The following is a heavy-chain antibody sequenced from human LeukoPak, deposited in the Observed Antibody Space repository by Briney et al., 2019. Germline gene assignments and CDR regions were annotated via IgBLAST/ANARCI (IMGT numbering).Heavy chain of an antibody. V-gene: IGHV3-23*01. Sequence: SGGSLRLSCAASGFTFSSYAMSWVRQAPGKGLEWVSAISGSGGSTYYADSVKGRFTISRDNSKNTLYLQMNSLRAEDTAVYYCAKDLSSGWSHDAFGIWGQGTMVTVSS. CDR1: GFTFSSYA. D-gene: IGHD6-19*01. J-gene: IGHJ3*02. CDR3: AKDLSSGWSHDAFGI. CDR2: ISGSGGST.